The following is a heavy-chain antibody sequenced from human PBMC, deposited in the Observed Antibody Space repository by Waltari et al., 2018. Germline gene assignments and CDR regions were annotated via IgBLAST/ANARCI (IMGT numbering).Heavy chain of an antibody. V-gene: IGHV3-74*01. CDR2: MNCDGSTT. CDR1: GFTFSRYW. CDR3: AREDSNDKDYYYCYMDV. Sequence: LHLVESGGGLVQPGGSLRLSCAASGFTFSRYWLYWVRQASGKGLVLVSLMNCDGSTTGHADSVKRRFTISRDKAKNTLYLKMNRLRAEDTAVYYCAREDSNDKDYYYCYMDVWGRGTTVTVSS. J-gene: IGHJ6*03. D-gene: IGHD4-4*01.